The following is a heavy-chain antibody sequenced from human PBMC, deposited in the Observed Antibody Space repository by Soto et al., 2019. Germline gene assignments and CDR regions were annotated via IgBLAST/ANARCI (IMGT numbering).Heavy chain of an antibody. CDR3: ALSPWTGTKAYFDY. Sequence: QITLEESGPTRVKPTQSLALTCTFSGFSLSTSGVGVGWVRQPPGKALEWLALIYWDDDKRYSPSLQSRLTITKDTSKNQVVLIMINMDPSDTATYYCALSPWTGTKAYFDYWGQGTLVTVSS. CDR2: IYWDDDK. CDR1: GFSLSTSGVG. D-gene: IGHD1-1*01. J-gene: IGHJ4*02. V-gene: IGHV2-5*02.